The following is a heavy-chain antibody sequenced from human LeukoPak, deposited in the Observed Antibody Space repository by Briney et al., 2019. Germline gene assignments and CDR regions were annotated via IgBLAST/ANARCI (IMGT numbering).Heavy chain of an antibody. CDR2: ISGSGGST. D-gene: IGHD3-10*01. Sequence: GGSLRLSCAASGFTFSSYAMSWVRQAPGKGLEWVSAISGSGGSTYHADSVKGRFTISRDNSKNTLYLQMNSLRAEDTAVYYCAKRAISRTMVRGVPYWGQGTLVTVSS. J-gene: IGHJ4*02. CDR1: GFTFSSYA. CDR3: AKRAISRTMVRGVPY. V-gene: IGHV3-23*01.